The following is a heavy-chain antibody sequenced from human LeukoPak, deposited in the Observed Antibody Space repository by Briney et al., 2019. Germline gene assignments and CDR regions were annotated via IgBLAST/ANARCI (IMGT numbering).Heavy chain of an antibody. CDR3: ARVSIPGNYYYYGMEV. Sequence: PGGSLRFPCAASGFTLSSYAIHWVRQAPGKGLEWVAVISYDGSNEYYTDSVKGRFTISRDNSKDTVFLQMNSLRVEDTAVYYCARVSIPGNYYYYGMEVWGQGTTVTVS. CDR1: GFTLSSYA. J-gene: IGHJ6*02. D-gene: IGHD2-2*01. V-gene: IGHV3-30-3*01. CDR2: ISYDGSNE.